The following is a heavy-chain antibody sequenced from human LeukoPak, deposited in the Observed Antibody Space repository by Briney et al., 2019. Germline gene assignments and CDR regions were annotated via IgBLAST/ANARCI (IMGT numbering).Heavy chain of an antibody. CDR3: ARATAENDH. CDR1: GYTFTGYY. Sequence: GASVKVSCKASGYTFTGYYLHWARPAPGQGHEWMGWLNPKTGGTRYAQKFQGRVTMTRDTSISTVNMELSRLTSDDTAVYYCARATAENDHWGQGTLVTVSS. V-gene: IGHV1-2*02. J-gene: IGHJ4*02. CDR2: LNPKTGGT.